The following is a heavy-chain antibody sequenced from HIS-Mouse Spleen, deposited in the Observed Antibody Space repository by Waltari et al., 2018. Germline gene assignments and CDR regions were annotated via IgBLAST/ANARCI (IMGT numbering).Heavy chain of an antibody. CDR2: IKQDGSEK. D-gene: IGHD2-2*01. J-gene: IGHJ3*02. CDR3: ARISSTSPIGDI. V-gene: IGHV3-7*01. Sequence: GLEWVANIKQDGSEKYYVDSVKGRFTISRDNAKNSLYLQMNSLRAEDTAVYYCARISSTSPIGDIWGQGTMVTVSS.